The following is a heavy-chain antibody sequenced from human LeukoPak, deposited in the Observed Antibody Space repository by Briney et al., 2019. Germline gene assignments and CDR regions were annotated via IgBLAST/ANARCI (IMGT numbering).Heavy chain of an antibody. CDR1: GYTFTGYY. Sequence: ASVKVSRKASGYTFTGYYMHWVRQAPGQGLEWMGWINPNSGGTNYAQKFQGRVTMTRDTSISTAYMELSRLRSDDTAVYYCARGTDIAVAGVDYWGQGTLVTVSS. CDR2: INPNSGGT. CDR3: ARGTDIAVAGVDY. D-gene: IGHD6-19*01. V-gene: IGHV1-2*02. J-gene: IGHJ4*02.